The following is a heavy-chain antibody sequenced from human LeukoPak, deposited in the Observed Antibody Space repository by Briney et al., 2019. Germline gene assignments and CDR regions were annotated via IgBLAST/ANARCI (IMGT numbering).Heavy chain of an antibody. CDR2: IYYSGST. CDR3: ARTTEGYCSSASCFGFSYSYYMDV. Sequence: SETLSLTCTVSGGSISSSSYYWGWFRQPPGKGLEWIGNIYYSGSTNYNPSLKSRVTISVDTSKNQFSLKLSPVIAADTAVYYCARTTEGYCSSASCFGFSYSYYMDVWGKGTTVTISS. D-gene: IGHD2-2*01. V-gene: IGHV4-39*07. CDR1: GGSISSSSYY. J-gene: IGHJ6*03.